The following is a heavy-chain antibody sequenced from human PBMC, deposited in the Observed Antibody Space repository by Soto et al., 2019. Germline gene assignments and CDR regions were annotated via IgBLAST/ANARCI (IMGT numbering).Heavy chain of an antibody. V-gene: IGHV3-33*01. CDR2: IWYDGSNK. CDR1: GFTFSSYG. J-gene: IGHJ4*02. Sequence: QVQLVESGGGVVQPGRSLRLSCAASGFTFSSYGMHWVRQAPGKGLEWVAVIWYDGSNKYYADSVKGRFTISRDNSKNTLYLQMNSLRAEDTAVYYCASSCSTSPYYFDYWGQGTLVTVSS. D-gene: IGHD2-2*01. CDR3: ASSCSTSPYYFDY.